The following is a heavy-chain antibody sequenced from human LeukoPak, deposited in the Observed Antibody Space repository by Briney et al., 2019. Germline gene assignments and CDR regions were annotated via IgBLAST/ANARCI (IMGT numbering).Heavy chain of an antibody. CDR1: GFTFSSYA. V-gene: IGHV3-23*01. J-gene: IGHJ4*02. CDR2: ISGSGGST. Sequence: GESLRLSCAASGFTFSSYAMSWVRQAPGKGLEWVSGISGSGGSTYYADSVKGRFTISRDNAKNSLYLQMHSLRAEDTAVYYCARDLADYSDYWGQGTLVTVSS. CDR3: ARDLADYSDY. D-gene: IGHD2-21*01.